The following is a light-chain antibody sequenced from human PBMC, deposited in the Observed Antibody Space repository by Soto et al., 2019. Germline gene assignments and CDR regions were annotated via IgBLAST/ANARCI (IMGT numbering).Light chain of an antibody. Sequence: EIVLTQSPATLSLSPGERATLSCRASQSLNIYLAWYQQKPGQAPRLLIYGASIRATGIPARFSGSGSGTDFTLTISSLEPEDFAVYYCQQRYSWPLTFGGGTEVEIK. CDR2: GAS. J-gene: IGKJ4*01. V-gene: IGKV3-11*01. CDR1: QSLNIY. CDR3: QQRYSWPLT.